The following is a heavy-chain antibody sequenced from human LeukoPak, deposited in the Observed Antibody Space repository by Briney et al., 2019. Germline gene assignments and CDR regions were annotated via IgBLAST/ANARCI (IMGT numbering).Heavy chain of an antibody. V-gene: IGHV3-30*02. CDR3: AKDRGYCGGDCYSGFDY. D-gene: IGHD2-21*01. CDR1: GFTFSSYG. Sequence: GGSLRLSCAASGFTFSSYGMHWVRQAPGKGLEWVAVIWYGGSNKYYADSVKGRFTISRDNSKNTLYLQMNSLRAEDTAVYYCAKDRGYCGGDCYSGFDYWGQGTLVTVSS. CDR2: IWYGGSNK. J-gene: IGHJ4*02.